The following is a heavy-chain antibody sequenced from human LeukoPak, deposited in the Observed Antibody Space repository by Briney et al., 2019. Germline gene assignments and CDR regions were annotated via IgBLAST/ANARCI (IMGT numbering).Heavy chain of an antibody. CDR2: IGTAGDT. CDR3: ARGGNQYCSGGSCYMFAY. V-gene: IGHV3-13*01. J-gene: IGHJ4*02. D-gene: IGHD2-15*01. CDR1: GFTFSSYD. Sequence: GGSLRLSCAASGFTFSSYDMHWVRQATGKGLEWVSAIGTAGDTYYPGSVKGRFTISRENAKNSLYLQMNSLRAGDTAVYYCARGGNQYCSGGSCYMFAYWGQGTLVTVSS.